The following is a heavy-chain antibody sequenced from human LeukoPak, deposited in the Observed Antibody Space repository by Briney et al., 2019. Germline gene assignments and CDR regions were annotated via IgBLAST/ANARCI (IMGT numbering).Heavy chain of an antibody. CDR2: IYYSGST. V-gene: IGHV4-39*01. Sequence: SETLSLTCTVSGGSISSSSYYWGWIRQPPGKGLEWIGSIYYSGSTYYNPSLKSRVTISVDTSKNQFSLKLSSVTAADTAVYYCASIHSSSWYRDYWGQGTLVTVSS. CDR3: ASIHSSSWYRDY. J-gene: IGHJ4*02. CDR1: GGSISSSSYY. D-gene: IGHD6-13*01.